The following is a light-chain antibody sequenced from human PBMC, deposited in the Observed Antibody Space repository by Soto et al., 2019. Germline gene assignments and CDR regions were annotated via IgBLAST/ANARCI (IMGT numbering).Light chain of an antibody. CDR3: NSYTGSSTYV. J-gene: IGLJ1*01. CDR1: SSDVGSYNR. V-gene: IGLV2-18*02. CDR2: EVS. Sequence: QSALTQPPSVSGSPGQSVAISCTGTSSDVGSYNRVSWYQQPPGAAPKLMIYEVSNRPSGVPDRFSGSKSGNTASLTISGLQAEDEADYYCNSYTGSSTYVFGTGTKFTVL.